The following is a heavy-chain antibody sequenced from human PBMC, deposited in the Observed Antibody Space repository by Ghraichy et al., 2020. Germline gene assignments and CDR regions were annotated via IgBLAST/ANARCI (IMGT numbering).Heavy chain of an antibody. J-gene: IGHJ4*02. V-gene: IGHV4-39*02. CDR3: ASISELYGSGPYFY. D-gene: IGHD3-10*01. Sequence: SETLSLTCTVSGDSISGSSHYWGWVRQPPGKGLQWVGSIYYTGGPLYNPSLKSRVTISVDTTKNHFSLGLTSVIAADPPLYYCASISELYGSGPYFYWGQRTLFTVSS. CDR1: GDSISGSSHY. CDR2: IYYTGGP.